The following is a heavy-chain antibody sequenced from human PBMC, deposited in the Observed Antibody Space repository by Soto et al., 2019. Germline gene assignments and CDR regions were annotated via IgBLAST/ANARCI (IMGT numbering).Heavy chain of an antibody. CDR2: ISGSGGRT. CDR3: AKDTHPSTTWYYFEY. J-gene: IGHJ4*02. V-gene: IGHV3-23*01. Sequence: EVQLLESGGGLVQPGGSLRLSCAASEFTFSSYGMSWVRQAPGKGLEWVSSISGSGGRTFYADSVKGRFNISRDNSKNSLYLQINSLRADDTAVYYCAKDTHPSTTWYYFEYWGQGTLVTVSS. D-gene: IGHD6-13*01. CDR1: EFTFSSYG.